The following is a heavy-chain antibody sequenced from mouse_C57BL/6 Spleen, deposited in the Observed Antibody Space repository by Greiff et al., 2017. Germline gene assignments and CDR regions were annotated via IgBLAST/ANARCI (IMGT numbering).Heavy chain of an antibody. CDR2: ISSGSSTI. J-gene: IGHJ2*01. CDR1: GFTFSDYG. D-gene: IGHD1-1*01. Sequence: EVKLVESGGGLVKPGGSLKLSCAASGFTFSDYGMHWVRQAPEKGLEWVAYISSGSSTIYYADTVKGRFTISRDNAKNTLFLQMTSLRSEDTAMYYCARKRDGSSSSVDYWGQGTTLTVSS. CDR3: ARKRDGSSSSVDY. V-gene: IGHV5-17*01.